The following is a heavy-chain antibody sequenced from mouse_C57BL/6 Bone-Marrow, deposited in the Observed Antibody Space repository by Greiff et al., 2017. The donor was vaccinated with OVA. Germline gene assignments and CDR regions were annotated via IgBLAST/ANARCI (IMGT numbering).Heavy chain of an antibody. CDR3: AREGGWLLLDS. Sequence: QVQLQQPGAELVMPGASVKLSCKASGYTFTSYWMHWVKQRPGQGLEWIGEIDPSDSYTNYNQKFKGKSSLTVDKSSSTAYMQLSSLTSEDSAVSYCAREGGWLLLDSWCQGTTLTVSS. V-gene: IGHV1-69*01. J-gene: IGHJ2*01. CDR1: GYTFTSYW. CDR2: IDPSDSYT. D-gene: IGHD2-3*01.